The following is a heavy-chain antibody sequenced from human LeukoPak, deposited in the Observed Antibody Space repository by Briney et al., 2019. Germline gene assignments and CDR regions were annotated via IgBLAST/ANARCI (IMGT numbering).Heavy chain of an antibody. V-gene: IGHV4-59*08. CDR1: GGSISSYY. J-gene: IGHJ5*02. D-gene: IGHD3-9*01. Sequence: SETLSLTCTVSGGSISSYYWSWIRQPPGKGLEWIGYIYYSGSTNYNPSLKSRVTISVDTSKNQFSLKLSSVTAADTAVYYCARGWEVLRYFDWLLYGSWFDPWGQGTLVTVSS. CDR2: IYYSGST. CDR3: ARGWEVLRYFDWLLYGSWFDP.